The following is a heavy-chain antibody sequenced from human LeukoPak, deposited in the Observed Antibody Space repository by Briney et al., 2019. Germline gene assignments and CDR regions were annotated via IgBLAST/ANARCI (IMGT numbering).Heavy chain of an antibody. CDR2: IYASGST. V-gene: IGHV4-4*07. J-gene: IGHJ5*01. Sequence: SETLSLTCTVSGGSINSYYWSWIRQAAGKGLEWIGRIYASGSTDYNPSLQSRVTMSVDTSKNQFSLNLTSVTAADTAVYYCARDQLIVVPTAAYNWFDSWGQGTLVTVSS. CDR3: ARDQLIVVPTAAYNWFDS. CDR1: GGSINSYY. D-gene: IGHD2-2*01.